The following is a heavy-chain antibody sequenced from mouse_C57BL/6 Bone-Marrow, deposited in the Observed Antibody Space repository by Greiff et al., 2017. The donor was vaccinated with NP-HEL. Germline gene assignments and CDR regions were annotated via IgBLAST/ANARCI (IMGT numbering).Heavy chain of an antibody. CDR2: IDPSDSET. CDR1: GYTFTSYW. D-gene: IGHD3-3*01. CDR3: ARLGRRRYFDY. V-gene: IGHV1-52*01. J-gene: IGHJ2*01. Sequence: QVQLKQSGAELVRPGSSVKLSCKASGYTFTSYWMHWVKQRPIQGLEWIGNIDPSDSETHYNQKFKDKATLTVDKSSSTAYMQLSSLTSEDSAVYYCARLGRRRYFDYWGQGTTLTVSS.